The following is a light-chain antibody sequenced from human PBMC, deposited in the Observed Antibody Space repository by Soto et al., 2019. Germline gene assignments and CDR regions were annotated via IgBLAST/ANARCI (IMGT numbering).Light chain of an antibody. V-gene: IGLV4-69*01. J-gene: IGLJ2*01. CDR1: SGHSSYA. CDR3: QTWGTGIRV. Sequence: QPVLTQSPSASASLGASVKLTCTLSSGHSSYAIAWHQQQPEKGPRYLMKLNSDGSHNKGDGIPDRFSGSSSGAERYLTISSLQSEDEAAYYRQTWGTGIRVFGGGTKLTVL. CDR2: LNSDGSH.